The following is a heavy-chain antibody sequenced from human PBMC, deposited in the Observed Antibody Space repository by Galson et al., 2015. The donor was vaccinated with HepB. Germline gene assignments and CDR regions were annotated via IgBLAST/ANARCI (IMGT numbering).Heavy chain of an antibody. CDR3: ARGSGSDFTPSYYFDY. Sequence: SLRLSCAASGFTVSSNYMSWVRQAPGKGLEWVSVIYSGGSTYYADSVKGRFTISRDNSKNTLYLQMNSLRAEGTAVYYCARGSGSDFTPSYYFDYWGQGTLVTVSS. J-gene: IGHJ4*02. CDR1: GFTVSSNY. D-gene: IGHD1-26*01. CDR2: IYSGGST. V-gene: IGHV3-66*01.